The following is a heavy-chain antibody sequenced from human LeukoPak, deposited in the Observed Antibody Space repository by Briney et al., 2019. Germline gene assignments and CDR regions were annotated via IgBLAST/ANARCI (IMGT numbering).Heavy chain of an antibody. CDR2: INPNSGGT. V-gene: IGHV1-2*02. D-gene: IGHD6-13*01. J-gene: IGHJ6*03. Sequence: RASVKVSCKASGYTFTGYYLHWVRQAPGQGLEWMGWINPNSGGTNYAQKFQGRVTMTRDTSISTAYMELSRLRSDDTAVYYCARDLIAAAGYYYMDVWGKGTTVTISS. CDR3: ARDLIAAAGYYYMDV. CDR1: GYTFTGYY.